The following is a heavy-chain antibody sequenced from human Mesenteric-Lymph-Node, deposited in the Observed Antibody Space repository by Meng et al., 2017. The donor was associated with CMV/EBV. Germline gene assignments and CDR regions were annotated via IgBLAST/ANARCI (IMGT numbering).Heavy chain of an antibody. J-gene: IGHJ4*02. CDR1: GGSFRAYY. V-gene: IGHV4-34*01. CDR2: INHSGST. Sequence: QLQLQQWGAGLLKPSETLCLTCAVYGGSFRAYYWSWIRQHPGKGLEWIGEINHSGSTNYNPSLKSRITISVDTSKNQFSLKLTSVTAADTAVYFCASLAPLNNTKDKIPSGYWGQGTLVTVSS. D-gene: IGHD1-14*01. CDR3: ASLAPLNNTKDKIPSGY.